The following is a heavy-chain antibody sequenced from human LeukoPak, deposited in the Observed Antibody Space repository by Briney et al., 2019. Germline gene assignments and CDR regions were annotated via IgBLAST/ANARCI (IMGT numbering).Heavy chain of an antibody. CDR1: GFTFSSYA. CDR3: ARCPDGMDV. D-gene: IGHD5/OR15-5a*01. V-gene: IGHV3-30-3*01. J-gene: IGHJ6*02. Sequence: SGGSLRLSCAASGFTFSSYAMHWVRQAPGKGLEWVAVISYDGNKKYYADSVRGRFTISRDTSKNTLYLQMNSLRGEDTAVYYCARCPDGMDVWGQGTTVTVSS. CDR2: ISYDGNKK.